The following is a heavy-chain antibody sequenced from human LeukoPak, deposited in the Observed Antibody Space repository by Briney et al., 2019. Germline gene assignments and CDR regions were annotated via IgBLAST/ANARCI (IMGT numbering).Heavy chain of an antibody. Sequence: PSETLSLTCTVSGDSISSYYWSWIRQPPGKGLEWIGYIYHSGSTNYNPSLKSRVTISADTSKDQFSLKLASVTAADTAVYYCATGYSSTWYYFDYWGQGTLVILSS. V-gene: IGHV4-59*01. J-gene: IGHJ4*02. CDR2: IYHSGST. CDR3: ATGYSSTWYYFDY. CDR1: GDSISSYY. D-gene: IGHD6-13*01.